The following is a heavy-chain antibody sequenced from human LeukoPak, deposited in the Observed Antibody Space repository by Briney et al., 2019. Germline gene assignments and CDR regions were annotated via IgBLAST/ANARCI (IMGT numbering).Heavy chain of an antibody. CDR3: ARDRSYYYDGGSFDY. CDR2: INHSGNT. CDR1: GGSFSGYY. V-gene: IGHV4-34*01. D-gene: IGHD3-10*02. Sequence: PSETLSLTCAVYGGSFSGYYWSWIRQPPGKGLEWIGEINHSGNTNYNPSLKSRVTISVDTSKNQFSLKLSSVTADDTAVYYCARDRSYYYDGGSFDYWGPGNLVTVSS. J-gene: IGHJ4*02.